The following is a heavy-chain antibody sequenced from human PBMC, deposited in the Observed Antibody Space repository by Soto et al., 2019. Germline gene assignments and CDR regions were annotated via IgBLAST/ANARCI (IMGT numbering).Heavy chain of an antibody. Sequence: ASLKVSCKTSGYSFTAFYMHWVRQSPLLGLERMGIINPNIGHANIARRFQGRVALTWDTSTSTVYMELSGLRSDDTAVYYCARAPYSSSSFFFDYWGQGTPVKVSS. D-gene: IGHD6-6*01. J-gene: IGHJ4*02. CDR3: ARAPYSSSSFFFDY. V-gene: IGHV1-46*01. CDR2: INPNIGHA. CDR1: GYSFTAFY.